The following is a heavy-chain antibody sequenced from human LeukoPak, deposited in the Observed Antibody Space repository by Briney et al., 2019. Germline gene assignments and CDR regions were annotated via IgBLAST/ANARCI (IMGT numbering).Heavy chain of an antibody. CDR2: VSGYNGHT. Sequence: ASVKVSCKTSGFTFSNYNICWVRQAPGQGLEWMGWVSGYNGHTNYAQNLQGRVTMTTDTSTSTAYMELRSLRSDDTAVYYCAREEYSSGGSGAFDYWGQGTLVTVSS. J-gene: IGHJ4*02. D-gene: IGHD6-19*01. V-gene: IGHV1-18*01. CDR3: AREEYSSGGSGAFDY. CDR1: GFTFSNYN.